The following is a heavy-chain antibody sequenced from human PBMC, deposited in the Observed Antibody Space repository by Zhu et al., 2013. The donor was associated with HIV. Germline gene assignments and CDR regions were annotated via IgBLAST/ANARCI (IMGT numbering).Heavy chain of an antibody. J-gene: IGHJ6*02. CDR1: GGIFNTYA. Sequence: QVQLVQSGAEVKKPGSSVKVSCKASGGIFNTYAISWVRQAPGQGLEWMGGIIPMFGTVNYAQKFQGRVTIIADEATTTAYMELSSLRSEDTAVYYCARNPGISAYDRPFYYGMDVWGQGTTVTVSS. D-gene: IGHD5-12*01. V-gene: IGHV1-69*01. CDR3: ARNPGISAYDRPFYYGMDV. CDR2: IIPMFGTV.